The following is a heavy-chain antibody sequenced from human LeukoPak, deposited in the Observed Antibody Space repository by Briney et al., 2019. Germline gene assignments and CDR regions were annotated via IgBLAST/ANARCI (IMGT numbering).Heavy chain of an antibody. CDR2: INPNSGGT. CDR3: ARAYNGYEAFDY. V-gene: IGHV1-2*02. J-gene: IGHJ4*02. Sequence: ASVKVSCKASGYTFTGFYMHWARQAPGQGLEWMGWINPNSGGTNYAQKFQGRVTMTRDTSISTAYMELSRLTSDDTAMYYCARAYNGYEAFDYWGQGTLVTVSS. CDR1: GYTFTGFY. D-gene: IGHD5-12*01.